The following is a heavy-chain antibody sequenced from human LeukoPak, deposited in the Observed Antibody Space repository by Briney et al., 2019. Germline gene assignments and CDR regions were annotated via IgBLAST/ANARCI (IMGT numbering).Heavy chain of an antibody. CDR3: ARKPLSGGYGGTIDY. J-gene: IGHJ4*02. Sequence: GGSLRLSCATSGFTLSSYWMHWVRQVPGKGLEWLSRINNDGVSTSYADSVKGRFTISRDSAKNTLYLRMYSLRAEDTAIYYCARKPLSGGYGGTIDYWGQGTLVTVSS. V-gene: IGHV3-74*01. CDR2: INNDGVST. D-gene: IGHD5-12*01. CDR1: GFTLSSYW.